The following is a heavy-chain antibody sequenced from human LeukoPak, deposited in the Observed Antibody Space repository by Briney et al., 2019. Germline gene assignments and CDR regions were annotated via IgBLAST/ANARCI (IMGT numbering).Heavy chain of an antibody. Sequence: PSETLSLTCTVSGASISSYYWSWVRQPAGEGLEWSGHIYASGGTHYNPSLKSRVTMSVDTSKNNFSLKLGSVTAADTAVYYCARVRDITEMAYFDYWGQGTLVTVSS. V-gene: IGHV4-4*07. D-gene: IGHD2-15*01. CDR2: IYASGGT. J-gene: IGHJ4*02. CDR3: ARVRDITEMAYFDY. CDR1: GASISSYY.